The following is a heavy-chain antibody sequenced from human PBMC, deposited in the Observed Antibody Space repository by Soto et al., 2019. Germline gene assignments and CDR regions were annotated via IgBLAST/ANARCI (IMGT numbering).Heavy chain of an antibody. CDR2: MYYSGST. CDR3: ARDGPALTGGRLAY. V-gene: IGHV4-39*02. Sequence: ASETLSLTCTVSGGSISTSNYYWGWIRQPPRKGLEWIASMYYSGSTYYNPSLKSRVTISVDTSKTQFSLRAEDMAVYYCARDGPALTGGRLAYWGQGTLVTVSS. CDR1: GGSISTSNYY. D-gene: IGHD1-20*01. J-gene: IGHJ4*02.